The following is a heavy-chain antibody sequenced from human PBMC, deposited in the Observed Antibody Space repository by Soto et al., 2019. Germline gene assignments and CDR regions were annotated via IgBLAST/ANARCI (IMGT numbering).Heavy chain of an antibody. CDR2: ISWNSNTI. J-gene: IGHJ3*02. CDR3: AKDSPYSSSWSRAFDI. V-gene: IGHV3-9*01. Sequence: EVQLVESGGGLVQPGRSLRLSCAASGFTFGDYAMHWVRQAPGKGLEWVSGISWNSNTIGYADSVKGRFTISRDNAKNSLYLQMNGLRAEDTALYYCAKDSPYSSSWSRAFDIWGQGTMVTVSS. CDR1: GFTFGDYA. D-gene: IGHD6-13*01.